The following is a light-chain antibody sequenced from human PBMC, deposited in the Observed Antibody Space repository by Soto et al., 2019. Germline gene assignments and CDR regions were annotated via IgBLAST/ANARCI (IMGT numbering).Light chain of an antibody. Sequence: IQMTQSPSSLSASIGDTVTITCRASQTIDRYLNWFQQKSGQAPKLLMNAASSLRSGVPSRFSASGSGTDFTLTISSLKNEDYATYYCQQYNSYWTFGQGTKVDIK. V-gene: IGKV1-39*01. CDR1: QTIDRY. CDR3: QQYNSYWT. J-gene: IGKJ1*01. CDR2: AAS.